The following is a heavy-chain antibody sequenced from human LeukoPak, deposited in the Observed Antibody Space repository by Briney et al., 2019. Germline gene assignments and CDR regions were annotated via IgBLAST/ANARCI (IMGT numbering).Heavy chain of an antibody. Sequence: GGSLRLSCAASGFTFSTYAMSWVRQAPGKGLEWVSVVSGTGGRTYYADPVKGRFTISRDNSKNTLYLQMNSLRAEDTALYYCVKASSSSPRYNWFDAWGQGTLVTVSS. J-gene: IGHJ5*02. V-gene: IGHV3-23*01. CDR1: GFTFSTYA. CDR2: VSGTGGRT. D-gene: IGHD6-6*01. CDR3: VKASSSSPRYNWFDA.